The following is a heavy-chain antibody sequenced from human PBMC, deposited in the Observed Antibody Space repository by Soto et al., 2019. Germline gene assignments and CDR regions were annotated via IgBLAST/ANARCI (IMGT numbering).Heavy chain of an antibody. J-gene: IGHJ3*02. CDR3: ARNPSNCSGGSCYSGSGDAFDI. CDR1: GFTFSSYW. V-gene: IGHV3-74*01. Sequence: EVQLVESGGGLVQPGGSLRLSCAASGFTFSSYWMHWVRKAPGKGLVWVSRINSDGSSTSYADSVKGRFTISRDNAKNTLYLQMNSLRAEDTAVYYCARNPSNCSGGSCYSGSGDAFDIWGQGTMVTVSS. CDR2: INSDGSST. D-gene: IGHD2-15*01.